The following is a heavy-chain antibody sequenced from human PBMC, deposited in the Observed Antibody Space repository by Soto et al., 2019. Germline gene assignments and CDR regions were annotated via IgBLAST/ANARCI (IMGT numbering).Heavy chain of an antibody. CDR1: GFTFSNSA. CDR2: ISGSGDSI. Sequence: GGSLRLSCAASGFTFSNSAMNWVRQVPGKGLEWVSIISGSGDSIYYADSVKGRFTISRDNSRNTVYLQMSSLRADDTAVYFCAKAVGHIAPSSPVSDCWGQGPLVTVSS. D-gene: IGHD1-26*01. V-gene: IGHV3-23*01. CDR3: AKAVGHIAPSSPVSDC. J-gene: IGHJ4*02.